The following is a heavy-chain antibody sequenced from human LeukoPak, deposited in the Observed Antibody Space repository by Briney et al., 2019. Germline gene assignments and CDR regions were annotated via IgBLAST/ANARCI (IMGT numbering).Heavy chain of an antibody. CDR2: ISAYNGNT. V-gene: IGHV1-18*01. Sequence: GASVKVSCKASGYTFTSYGISWVRQAPGQGLEWMGWISAYNGNTNYAQKLQGRVTMTTDTSTSTAYMELRSLRSDDTAVYYCARGPIFIFGGVPPRDPWGQGTLVTVSS. J-gene: IGHJ5*02. D-gene: IGHD3-3*01. CDR3: ARGPIFIFGGVPPRDP. CDR1: GYTFTSYG.